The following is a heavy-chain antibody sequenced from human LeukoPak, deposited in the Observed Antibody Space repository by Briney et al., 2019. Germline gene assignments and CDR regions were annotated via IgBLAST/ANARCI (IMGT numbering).Heavy chain of an antibody. CDR2: ISWNSGSI. D-gene: IGHD3-10*01. CDR1: GFTFDDYA. Sequence: GGSLRLSCAASGFTFDDYAMHWVRQAPGKGLEWVSGISWNSGSIGYADSVKGRFTISRDNAKNSLYLQMNSLRAEDTALYYCAKVRDYGSGSLDYWGQEPWSPSPQ. J-gene: IGHJ4*01. V-gene: IGHV3-9*01. CDR3: AKVRDYGSGSLDY.